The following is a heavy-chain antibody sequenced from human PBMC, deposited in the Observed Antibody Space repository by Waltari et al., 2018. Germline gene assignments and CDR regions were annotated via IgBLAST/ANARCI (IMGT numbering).Heavy chain of an antibody. Sequence: EVQLVESGGGLVQPGGSLRLSCAASGFTFSSYEMTWVRQAPGKGLEWVSYISSSGSTIYYADSVKGLFTISRDNAKNSLYLQMNSLRAEDTAVYYCARVPFPYYDILTGLVSQYYYGMDVWGQGTTVTVSS. J-gene: IGHJ6*02. V-gene: IGHV3-48*03. CDR2: ISSSGSTI. CDR1: GFTFSSYE. CDR3: ARVPFPYYDILTGLVSQYYYGMDV. D-gene: IGHD3-9*01.